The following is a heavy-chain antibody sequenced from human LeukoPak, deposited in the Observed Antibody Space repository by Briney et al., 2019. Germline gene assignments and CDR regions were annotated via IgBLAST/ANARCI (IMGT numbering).Heavy chain of an antibody. CDR3: ARGGIAAAGTFDY. Sequence: SVKVSCKASGGTFSSYAISWVRQAPGQGLEWMGGIIPIFGTANYAQKFQGRVTITADESTSTAYMELSSLRSEDTAVYYCARGGIAAAGTFDYWGQGTLVTVSS. CDR1: GGTFSSYA. D-gene: IGHD6-13*01. J-gene: IGHJ4*02. CDR2: IIPIFGTA. V-gene: IGHV1-69*13.